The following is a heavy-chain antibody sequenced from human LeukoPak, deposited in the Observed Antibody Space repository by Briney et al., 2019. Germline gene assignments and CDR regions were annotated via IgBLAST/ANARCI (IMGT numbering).Heavy chain of an antibody. J-gene: IGHJ6*03. V-gene: IGHV3-21*04. D-gene: IGHD1-1*01. CDR3: AKNDGNLPYYYYYMDV. Sequence: GGSLRLSCAASGFTFNTYTMNWVRQAPGKGLEWVSSITASSTAIYSADSVKGRFTISRDNAKNFLYLQMNSLRAEDTAVYFCAKNDGNLPYYYYYMDVWGIGTTVTVSS. CDR1: GFTFNTYT. CDR2: ITASSTAI.